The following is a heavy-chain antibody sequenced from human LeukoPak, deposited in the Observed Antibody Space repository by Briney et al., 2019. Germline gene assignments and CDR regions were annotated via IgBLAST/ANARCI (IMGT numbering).Heavy chain of an antibody. V-gene: IGHV3-53*01. D-gene: IGHD2-2*01. CDR1: GLTVSSNY. CDR3: AACPHGPDYSHH. Sequence: GGSLRLSCAASGLTVSSNYMSWVRQAPGKGLEWVSVMYPGGSTYYADSVKGRFTISRDNSKNTVFPRMSSLRAEDTAIYFCAACPHGPDYSHHWGQGTPVTIS. J-gene: IGHJ4*02. CDR2: MYPGGST.